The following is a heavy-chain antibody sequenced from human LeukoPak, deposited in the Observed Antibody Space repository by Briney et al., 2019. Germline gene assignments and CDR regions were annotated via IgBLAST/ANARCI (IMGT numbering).Heavy chain of an antibody. Sequence: PGGSLRLSCAASGFTFSSYGLSWVRQAPGKGLEWVSGITGSGGSTYYADSVKGRSTISRDNSKNTLYLQMNSLRAEDTAIYYCARDERLLSFLKWGQGTLVTVSS. V-gene: IGHV3-23*01. CDR2: ITGSGGST. CDR1: GFTFSSYG. CDR3: ARDERLLSFLK. J-gene: IGHJ4*02. D-gene: IGHD3-3*01.